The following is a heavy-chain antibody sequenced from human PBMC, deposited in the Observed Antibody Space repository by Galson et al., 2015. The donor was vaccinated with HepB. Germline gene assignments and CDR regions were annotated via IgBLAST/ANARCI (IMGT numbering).Heavy chain of an antibody. CDR3: ARDTQLWLTDAFDY. D-gene: IGHD5-18*01. J-gene: IGHJ4*02. CDR2: TSAYNGNT. Sequence: SVKVSCKASGYTFTSYGISWVRQAPGQGLEWMGWTSAYNGNTNYAQKLQGRVTMTTDTSTSTAYMELRSLRSDDTAVYYCARDTQLWLTDAFDYWGQGTLVTVSS. CDR1: GYTFTSYG. V-gene: IGHV1-18*04.